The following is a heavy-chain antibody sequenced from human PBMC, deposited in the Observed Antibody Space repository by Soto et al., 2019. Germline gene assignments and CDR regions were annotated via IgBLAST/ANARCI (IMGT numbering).Heavy chain of an antibody. Sequence: PGGSLRLCCAASGFTXSSYVMHWVCQAQGKGLEWVAVISYDGSNKYYADSGKGRFTISRDNSKNTLYLQMNSLRAEDTAVYYCAKLSLISGRYCSSTSCHNWFDPWGQGTLVTVSS. J-gene: IGHJ5*02. CDR2: ISYDGSNK. CDR1: GFTXSSYV. D-gene: IGHD2-2*01. CDR3: AKLSLISGRYCSSTSCHNWFDP. V-gene: IGHV3-30*18.